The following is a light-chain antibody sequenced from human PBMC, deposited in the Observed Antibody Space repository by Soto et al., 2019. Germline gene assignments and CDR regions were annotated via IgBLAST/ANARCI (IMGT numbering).Light chain of an antibody. CDR2: DAS. V-gene: IGKV1-33*01. Sequence: DIQMTQSPSSLSVSVGDRVTITCQASQDINNYLNWYQHKPGKVPKLLIYDASHLETGVPSRFSGGGSGTDFTFTITSLQPEDIATYYCHQYGMLPFTFGPGTKVDIK. CDR1: QDINNY. CDR3: HQYGMLPFT. J-gene: IGKJ3*01.